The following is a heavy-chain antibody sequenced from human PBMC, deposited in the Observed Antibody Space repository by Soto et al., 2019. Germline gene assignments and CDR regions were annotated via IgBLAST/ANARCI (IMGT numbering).Heavy chain of an antibody. CDR2: TYYGSKWTN. CDR3: ARGWLQSHFDY. V-gene: IGHV6-1*01. CDR1: GDSVSSSSGA. D-gene: IGHD5-12*01. J-gene: IGHJ4*02. Sequence: SQTLSLSCAISGDSVSSSSGAWNWIRQSPSRGLEWLGRTYYGSKWTNDYAVSVKSRLTITSDTSKNHFSLQLNSVTPEDTAVYYCARGWLQSHFDYRGQGALVTVSS.